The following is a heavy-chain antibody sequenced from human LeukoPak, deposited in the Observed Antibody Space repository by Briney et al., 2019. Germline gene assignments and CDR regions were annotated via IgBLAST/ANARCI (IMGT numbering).Heavy chain of an antibody. CDR3: GHQTWGSSVDY. CDR2: IYWNDDK. D-gene: IGHD5/OR15-5a*01. J-gene: IGHJ4*02. V-gene: IGHV2-5*01. CDR1: GFSLSTSGMG. Sequence: SGPTLVNPTQTLTLTCSFSGFSLSTSGMGVGWIRQPPGKALEWLALIYWNDDKSHSPSLKSRLTITKDTSKNQVVLTMTNMDPVDTATYYCGHQTWGSSVDYWGQGTLVTVSS.